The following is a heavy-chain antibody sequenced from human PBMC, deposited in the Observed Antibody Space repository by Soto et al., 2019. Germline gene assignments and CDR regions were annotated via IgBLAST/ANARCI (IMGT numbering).Heavy chain of an antibody. CDR1: GYTFPSYD. J-gene: IGHJ6*02. CDR2: MNPNSGNT. V-gene: IGHV1-8*01. CDR3: AREETSYGMDV. Sequence: QVQLVQSGAEVKKPGASVKVSCKASGYTFPSYDINCVRQATGQGLEWMGWMNPNSGNTGYAQKFQGIVTMTRNTSISTAYMELSSLIAEDTAVYYCAREETSYGMDVGGQGTTVTVSS.